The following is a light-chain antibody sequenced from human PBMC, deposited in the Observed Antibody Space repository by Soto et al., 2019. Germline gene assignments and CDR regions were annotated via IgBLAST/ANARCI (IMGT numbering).Light chain of an antibody. J-gene: IGKJ1*01. V-gene: IGKV1-5*01. CDR2: DAS. CDR3: QQYGSSPEWT. CDR1: QSISSW. Sequence: DIQMTQSPSTLSASVGDRVTITCRASQSISSWLAWYQHKPGKAPNLLIYDASSLQGGVPSRFSGSGSGTDFTLTISRLEPEDFAVYYGQQYGSSPEWTFGQGTKVDIK.